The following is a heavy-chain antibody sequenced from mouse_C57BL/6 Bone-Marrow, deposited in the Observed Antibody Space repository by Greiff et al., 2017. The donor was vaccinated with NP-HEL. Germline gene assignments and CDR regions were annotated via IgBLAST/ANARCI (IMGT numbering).Heavy chain of an antibody. Sequence: QVQLQQPGAELVKPGASVTVSCKASGYTFTSYWMHWVRQRPGQGLEWIGRIHPSASDTNYNQKFKGKATLTVDKSSSTAYMQLSSLTAEDSAVYYCAMGRFAYWGQGTLVTVSA. V-gene: IGHV1-74*01. J-gene: IGHJ3*01. CDR2: IHPSASDT. CDR1: GYTFTSYW. CDR3: AMGRFAY.